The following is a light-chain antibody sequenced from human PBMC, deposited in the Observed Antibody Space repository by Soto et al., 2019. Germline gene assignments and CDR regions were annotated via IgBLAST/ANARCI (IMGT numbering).Light chain of an antibody. CDR3: QSYDSTLSGSA. CDR2: GNT. J-gene: IGLJ3*02. V-gene: IGLV1-40*01. CDR1: SSHIGAGYD. Sequence: QLVLTQPPSVSGAPGQRVTISCTGSSSHIGAGYDVQWYQQVPGAAPKVLIYGNTNRPSGVPDRFSGSRSGTSASLAIAGLQAEDEAVYYCQSYDSTLSGSAFGGGTKLTVL.